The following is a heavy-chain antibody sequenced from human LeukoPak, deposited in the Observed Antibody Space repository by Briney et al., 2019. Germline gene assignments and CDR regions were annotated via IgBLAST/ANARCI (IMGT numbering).Heavy chain of an antibody. CDR1: GYTFTSCY. CDR2: INPSAGST. D-gene: IGHD2-21*02. J-gene: IGHJ4*02. V-gene: IGHV1-46*01. CDR3: ARGGCGDSAAPFDD. Sequence: ASVKVSCKTSGYTFTSCYMHWVRQAPGQGLEWMGMINPSAGSTRYAQKFQGRVTMTTDTSTSTVYMELSSLRSEDAAVYYCARGGCGDSAAPFDDWGQGTLVPVSS.